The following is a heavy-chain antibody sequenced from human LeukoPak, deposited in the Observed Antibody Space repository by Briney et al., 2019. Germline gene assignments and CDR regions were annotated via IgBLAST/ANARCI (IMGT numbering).Heavy chain of an antibody. CDR2: IRGEAYGATT. J-gene: IGHJ4*02. Sequence: PGGSLRLSCTASGFTFGGYAMSWFRQAPGKGLEWVGFIRGEAYGATTKYAASVEGRLTISRDDSKSIAYLQMNSLKTEDTAVYFCTTLADTYGDLNYLDYWGQGALVTVSS. CDR1: GFTFGGYA. V-gene: IGHV3-49*03. CDR3: TTLADTYGDLNYLDY. D-gene: IGHD4-17*01.